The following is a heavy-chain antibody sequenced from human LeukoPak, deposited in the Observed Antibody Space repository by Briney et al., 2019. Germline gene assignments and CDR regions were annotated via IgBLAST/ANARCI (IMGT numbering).Heavy chain of an antibody. J-gene: IGHJ4*02. CDR3: ARGTLNIPGEHGAFDY. CDR1: GFTFSSYS. CDR2: ISTSSSYI. V-gene: IGHV3-21*01. D-gene: IGHD1-14*01. Sequence: GGSLRLSYAAAGFTFSSYSMTWVRQAPGKELEWVSSISTSSSYIHYADSVKGRFTISRDNAKNSLYLQMNSLRAEDTAVYYCARGTLNIPGEHGAFDYWGQGTLVTVSS.